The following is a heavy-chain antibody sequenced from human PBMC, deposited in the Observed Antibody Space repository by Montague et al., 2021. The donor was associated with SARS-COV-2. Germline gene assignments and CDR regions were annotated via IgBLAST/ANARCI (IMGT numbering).Heavy chain of an antibody. Sequence: SETLSLTCTVSGDSINNSYWSWIRQPPGKGLEWIGYIYYSGSTNYNPSLETRVTISVDPPKNQFSLKLSSVTAADTAVYYCAREDRWNWFDPWGQGTLVIVSS. J-gene: IGHJ5*02. D-gene: IGHD5-24*01. V-gene: IGHV4-59*01. CDR3: AREDRWNWFDP. CDR1: GDSINNSY. CDR2: IYYSGST.